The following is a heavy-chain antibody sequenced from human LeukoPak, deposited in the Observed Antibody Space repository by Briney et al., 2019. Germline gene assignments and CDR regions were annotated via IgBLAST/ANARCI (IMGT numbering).Heavy chain of an antibody. Sequence: GASVKVSCKASGYTFTSYYMHWVRQAPGQGLEWMGIINPSGGSTSYAQKFQGRVTMTRDMSTSTVYMELSSLRSEDTAVYYCAIRSGRNYRGVDVWGQGTTVTVSS. D-gene: IGHD1-26*01. CDR3: AIRSGRNYRGVDV. CDR2: INPSGGST. CDR1: GYTFTSYY. V-gene: IGHV1-46*01. J-gene: IGHJ6*02.